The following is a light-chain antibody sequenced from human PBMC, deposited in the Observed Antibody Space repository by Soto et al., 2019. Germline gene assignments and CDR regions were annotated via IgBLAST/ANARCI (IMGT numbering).Light chain of an antibody. CDR3: QQYNNWPPIT. V-gene: IGKV3-15*01. CDR1: QSVSSN. CDR2: GAS. Sequence: EIVTTQSPATLSVSPGERATLSCRASQSVSSNLAWYQQKPGQAPRLLIYGASTRATGIPARFSGSGSGTEFTLTISSLQSEDFAVYYGQQYNNWPPITFGPGTRLEIK. J-gene: IGKJ5*01.